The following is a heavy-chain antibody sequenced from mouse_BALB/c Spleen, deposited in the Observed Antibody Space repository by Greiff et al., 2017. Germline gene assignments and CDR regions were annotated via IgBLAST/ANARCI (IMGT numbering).Heavy chain of an antibody. Sequence: LQQPGSELVRPGASVKLSCKASGYTFTSYWMHWVKQRHGQGLEWIGNIYPGSGSTNYDEKFKSKGTLTVDTSSSTAYMHLSSLTSEDSAVYYCTRSKYGNYVPYALDDWGQGTSVTVSS. CDR1: GYTFTSYW. D-gene: IGHD2-10*02. CDR2: IYPGSGST. CDR3: TRSKYGNYVPYALDD. J-gene: IGHJ4*01. V-gene: IGHV1S22*01.